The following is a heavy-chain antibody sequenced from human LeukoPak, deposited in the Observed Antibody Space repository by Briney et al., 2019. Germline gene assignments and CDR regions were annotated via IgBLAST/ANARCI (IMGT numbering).Heavy chain of an antibody. J-gene: IGHJ4*02. CDR2: IYYSWST. CDR1: GGSISSSNYY. D-gene: IGHD5-12*01. Sequence: SETLSLTCTVSGGSISSSNYYWGWIRQPPGKGLEWIGSIYYSWSTYYNPSLKSRVTISVDTSKNQFSLKLNSVTAADTAVYYCARRRIVATIDYWGQGTLVTVSS. CDR3: ARRRIVATIDY. V-gene: IGHV4-39*01.